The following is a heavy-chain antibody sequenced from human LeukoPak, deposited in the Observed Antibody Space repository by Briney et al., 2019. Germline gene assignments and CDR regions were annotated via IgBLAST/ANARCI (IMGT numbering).Heavy chain of an antibody. D-gene: IGHD3-3*01. CDR2: IYNGGST. CDR3: ARDLTIFGVFRRVRTLDYMDV. CDR1: GFTFSSNY. J-gene: IGHJ6*03. V-gene: IGHV3-66*02. Sequence: GGTLRLSCGVSGFTFSSNYMSWVRQAPGKELEWVSAIYNGGSTYYADSVKGRFTISRDNSKNPLYLRMNRLTAEDTAVYYCARDLTIFGVFRRVRTLDYMDVWGKGTTVAVSS.